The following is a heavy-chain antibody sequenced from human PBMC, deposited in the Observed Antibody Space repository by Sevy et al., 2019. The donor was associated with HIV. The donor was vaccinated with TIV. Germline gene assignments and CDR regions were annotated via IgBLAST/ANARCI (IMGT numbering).Heavy chain of an antibody. CDR1: GFPFSNYA. J-gene: IGHJ6*02. D-gene: IGHD2-8*02. CDR2: LIGGGSRT. Sequence: GGSLRLSCAASGFPFSNYAMSWVRQAPGKGLEWVSTLIGGGSRTYYADSVTGRFIISRDNSRNTLYLQMNSLRAEDTAIYYCARRRVQSGLSGGGANFGMDVCGRGTTVTVSS. CDR3: ARRRVQSGLSGGGANFGMDV. V-gene: IGHV3-23*01.